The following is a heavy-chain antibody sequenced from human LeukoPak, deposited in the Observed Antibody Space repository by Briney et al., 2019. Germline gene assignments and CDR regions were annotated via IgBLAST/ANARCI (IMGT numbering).Heavy chain of an antibody. CDR2: ISSSSSYI. D-gene: IGHD4-17*01. CDR1: GFTFSSYS. V-gene: IGHV3-21*01. Sequence: PGGSLRLSCVASGFTFSSYSMNWVRQAPGKGLEWVSSISSSSSYIYYADSVKGRFTISRDNAKNSLYLQMNSLRAEDTAVYYCARENDYGDYGTDYWGQGTLVTVSS. CDR3: ARENDYGDYGTDY. J-gene: IGHJ4*02.